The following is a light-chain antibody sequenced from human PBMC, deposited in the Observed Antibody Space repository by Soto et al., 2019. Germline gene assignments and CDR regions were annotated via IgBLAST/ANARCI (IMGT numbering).Light chain of an antibody. V-gene: IGLV2-14*01. Sequence: QSALTQPASVSGSPGRSITISCAGTSSDVGGYNYVSWYQQHPGKAPKLMIYDVSNRPSVVSNRLSGSKSGNTASLTISGHQGEDEADYSCSSYTSSSTRRVFGGGTQLTVL. CDR3: SSYTSSSTRRV. J-gene: IGLJ2*01. CDR1: SSDVGGYNY. CDR2: DVS.